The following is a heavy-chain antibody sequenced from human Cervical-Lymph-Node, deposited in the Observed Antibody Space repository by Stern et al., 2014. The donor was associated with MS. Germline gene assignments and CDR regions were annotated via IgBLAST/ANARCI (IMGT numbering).Heavy chain of an antibody. CDR2: LYYSGST. Sequence: VQLVDSGPGLVKPSQTLSLTCTVSGGSISNDGYYWSWIRQPPGKGLEWIGCLYYSGSTYYNPSLKSRVTISVDTSKSQFSLKLNSVTAADTAVYYCARDLGGDGWFDPWGQGTLVTVSS. J-gene: IGHJ5*02. V-gene: IGHV4-31*03. CDR3: ARDLGGDGWFDP. CDR1: GGSISNDGYY. D-gene: IGHD4-17*01.